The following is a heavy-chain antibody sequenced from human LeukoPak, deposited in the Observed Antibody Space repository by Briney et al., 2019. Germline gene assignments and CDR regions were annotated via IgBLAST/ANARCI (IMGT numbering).Heavy chain of an antibody. CDR2: IYYSGST. CDR3: ARAPGGWFGELLFPHYFDY. J-gene: IGHJ4*02. CDR1: GGSISSGGYY. V-gene: IGHV4-31*03. Sequence: PSETLSLTCTVSGGSISSGGYYWSWIRQHPGKGLEWIGYIYYSGSTYYNPSLKSRVTISVDTSKNQFSLKLSSVTAADTAVYYCARAPGGWFGELLFPHYFDYWGQGTLVTVSS. D-gene: IGHD3-10*01.